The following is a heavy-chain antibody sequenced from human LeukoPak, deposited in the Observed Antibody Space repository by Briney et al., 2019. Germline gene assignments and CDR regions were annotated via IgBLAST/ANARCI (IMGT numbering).Heavy chain of an antibody. Sequence: ASVKVSCKASGYTFTGYYMHWVRQAPGQGLEWMGWINPNSGGTNYAQKFQGRVTMTRDTSISTAYMELSRLRSDDTAVYYCARIIAASQDVFDIWGQGTMITVSS. CDR3: ARIIAASQDVFDI. J-gene: IGHJ3*02. CDR2: INPNSGGT. CDR1: GYTFTGYY. V-gene: IGHV1-2*02. D-gene: IGHD6-6*01.